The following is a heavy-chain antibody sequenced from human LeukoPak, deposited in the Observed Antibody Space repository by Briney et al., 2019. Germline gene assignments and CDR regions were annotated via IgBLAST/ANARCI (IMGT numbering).Heavy chain of an antibody. CDR3: AKAILWFGEFPHYYFDY. CDR2: ISGSGGST. V-gene: IGHV3-23*01. J-gene: IGHJ4*02. CDR1: GFTFNSYA. D-gene: IGHD3-10*01. Sequence: GGSLRLSCAASGFTFNSYAMSWVRQAPGKGLEWVSAISGSGGSTYYADSVKGRFTISRDNSKNTLYLQMNSLRAEDTAVYYCAKAILWFGEFPHYYFDYWGQGTLVTVSS.